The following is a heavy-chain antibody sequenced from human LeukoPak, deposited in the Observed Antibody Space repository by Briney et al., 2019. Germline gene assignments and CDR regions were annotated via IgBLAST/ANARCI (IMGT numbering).Heavy chain of an antibody. Sequence: PGGSLRLSCAASGFTFSNYWMHWVRQAPGKGLVWVSRINSDGSSTSYADSVKGRFTISRDNAKNTLYLQVNSLRAEDTAVYYCARGPGSIYPPDYWGQGTLVTVSS. V-gene: IGHV3-74*01. J-gene: IGHJ4*02. CDR3: ARGPGSIYPPDY. D-gene: IGHD3-10*01. CDR1: GFTFSNYW. CDR2: INSDGSST.